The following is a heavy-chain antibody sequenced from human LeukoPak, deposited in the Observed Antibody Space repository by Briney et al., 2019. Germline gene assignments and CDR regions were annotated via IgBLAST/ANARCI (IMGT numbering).Heavy chain of an antibody. Sequence: SETLSFTCTVSGGSISSYYWSWIRQPAGKGLEWIGRIYTSGSTNYNPSLKSRVTMSVDTSKNQFSLKLSSVTAADTAVYYCARDKSVDFWSGYYTLFDYWGQGTLVTVSS. J-gene: IGHJ4*02. V-gene: IGHV4-4*07. CDR3: ARDKSVDFWSGYYTLFDY. CDR1: GGSISSYY. CDR2: IYTSGST. D-gene: IGHD3-3*01.